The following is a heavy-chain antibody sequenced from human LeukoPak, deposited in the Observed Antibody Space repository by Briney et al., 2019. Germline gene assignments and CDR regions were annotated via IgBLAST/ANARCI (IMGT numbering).Heavy chain of an antibody. Sequence: GGSLRLSCAASGFTFSSYAMHWVRQAPGKGLGGVALISYDGSDKYSADSVKGRFTISRDNSKNTLYLQMSSLRAEDTAVYYCARDCTNGVCYRTLDYWGQGTLVTVSS. CDR2: ISYDGSDK. J-gene: IGHJ4*02. D-gene: IGHD2-8*01. CDR3: ARDCTNGVCYRTLDY. V-gene: IGHV3-30*04. CDR1: GFTFSSYA.